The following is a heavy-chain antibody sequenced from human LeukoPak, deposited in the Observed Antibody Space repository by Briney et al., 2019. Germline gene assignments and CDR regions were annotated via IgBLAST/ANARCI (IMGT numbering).Heavy chain of an antibody. J-gene: IGHJ4*02. V-gene: IGHV3-30*03. CDR1: GFTFSSYG. CDR2: ISYDGSNK. Sequence: GRSLRLSCAASGFTFSSYGMHWVRQAPGKGLEGVAVISYDGSNKYYADSVKGRFTISRDNAKNTLYLQMNSLRAEDTAVYYCATLRVGCSSTSCPDYWGEGTLVTVSS. D-gene: IGHD2-2*01. CDR3: ATLRVGCSSTSCPDY.